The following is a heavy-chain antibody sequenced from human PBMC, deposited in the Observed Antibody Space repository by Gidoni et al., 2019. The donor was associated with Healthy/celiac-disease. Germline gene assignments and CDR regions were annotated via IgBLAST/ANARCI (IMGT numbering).Heavy chain of an antibody. D-gene: IGHD3-22*01. J-gene: IGHJ4*02. CDR3: AREMGLYYYDSSGYLGQDY. CDR1: GYTFTGYY. CDR2: INPNSGGT. V-gene: IGHV1-2*02. Sequence: QVQLVQSGAEVKKPGASVKVSCKASGYTFTGYYMHWVRQAPGQGLEWMGWINPNSGGTNYAQKFQGRVTMTRDTSISTAYMELSRLRSDDTAVYYCAREMGLYYYDSSGYLGQDYWGQGTLVTVSS.